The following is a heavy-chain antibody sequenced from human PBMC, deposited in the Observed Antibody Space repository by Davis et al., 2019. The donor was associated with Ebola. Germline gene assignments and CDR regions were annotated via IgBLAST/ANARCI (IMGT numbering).Heavy chain of an antibody. D-gene: IGHD3-10*01. V-gene: IGHV3-23*01. J-gene: IGHJ6*03. CDR1: GFTFNDYA. CDR3: ARDAGRPSYMDV. CDR2: ITSSGDTT. Sequence: GESLKISCVASGFTFNDYAMTWVRQVPGKGLEWVSYITSSGDTTYYADSVKGRFTISRDNSKNILYLQMNSLRAEDTAVYYCARDAGRPSYMDVWGKGTTVSVSS.